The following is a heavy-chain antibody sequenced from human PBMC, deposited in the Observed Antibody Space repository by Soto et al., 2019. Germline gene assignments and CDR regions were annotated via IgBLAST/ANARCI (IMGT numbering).Heavy chain of an antibody. V-gene: IGHV1-3*01. Sequence: QVQLVQSRAEVKKPGASVKVSCKASGYTFTSYAMHWVRQAPGQRLEWMGWINAGNGNTKYSQKFQGRVTITRDTSASTAYMELSSLRSEDTAVYYCARLPIVGAFDYWGQGTLVTVSS. CDR1: GYTFTSYA. CDR3: ARLPIVGAFDY. D-gene: IGHD1-26*01. CDR2: INAGNGNT. J-gene: IGHJ4*02.